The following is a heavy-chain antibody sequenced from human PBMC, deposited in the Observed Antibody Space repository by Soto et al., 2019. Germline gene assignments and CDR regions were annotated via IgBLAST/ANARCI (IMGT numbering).Heavy chain of an antibody. CDR2: ISSDGSDK. J-gene: IGHJ5*02. CDR1: GFTFSDYG. V-gene: IGHV3-30*18. Sequence: GGSLRLSCEASGFTFSDYGMHWVRQAPGKGLEWMAIISSDGSDKYYADSVKGRFTISRDNSKNTLYLQMNSLRAEDTAVYYCAKNHLPQSYYDLPWFDPWGQGTLVTVSS. D-gene: IGHD3-3*01. CDR3: AKNHLPQSYYDLPWFDP.